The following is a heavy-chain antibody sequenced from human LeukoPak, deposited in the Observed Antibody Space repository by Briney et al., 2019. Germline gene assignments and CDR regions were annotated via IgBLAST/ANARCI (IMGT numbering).Heavy chain of an antibody. J-gene: IGHJ3*01. CDR2: ISYNGRT. CDR1: GGSIGSSF. V-gene: IGHV4-59*13. CDR3: VRDRSGTYYNFDV. Sequence: PSETLSLTCSVFGGSIGSSFWNWIRLSPGKELEWIGYISYNGRTNYSPSLKSRVIISIDTSKNQLSLNLTSVTAADTALYYCVRDRSGTYYNFDVWGQGTMVSVSA. D-gene: IGHD1-26*01.